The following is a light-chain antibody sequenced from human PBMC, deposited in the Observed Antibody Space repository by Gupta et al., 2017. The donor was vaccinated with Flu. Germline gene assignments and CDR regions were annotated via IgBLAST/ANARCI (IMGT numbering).Light chain of an antibody. Sequence: PGERATLSCRASQSVSSSYLVWYQQKPGQAPRLPIYGASSRAIGIPDRFSGSGSGTDFTLTISRLEPEDFAVYYCQQYGSSPFGQGTRLEIK. CDR2: GAS. CDR1: QSVSSSY. V-gene: IGKV3-20*01. CDR3: QQYGSSP. J-gene: IGKJ5*01.